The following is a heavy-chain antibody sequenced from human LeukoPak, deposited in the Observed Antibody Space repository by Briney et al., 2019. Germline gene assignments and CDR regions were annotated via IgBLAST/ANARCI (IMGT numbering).Heavy chain of an antibody. J-gene: IGHJ3*02. CDR3: ARGDYVWGSYRPSDAFDI. CDR2: IYYSGST. Sequence: SETLSLTCTVSGGSISSYYWSWIRQPPGKGLEWIGYIYYSGSTNYNPSLKSRVTISVDTSKNQFSLKLSSVTAADTAVYYCARGDYVWGSYRPSDAFDIWGQGTMVTVSS. V-gene: IGHV4-59*12. D-gene: IGHD3-16*02. CDR1: GGSISSYY.